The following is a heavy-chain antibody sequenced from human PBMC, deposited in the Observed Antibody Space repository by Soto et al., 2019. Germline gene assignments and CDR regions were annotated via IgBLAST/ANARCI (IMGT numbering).Heavy chain of an antibody. J-gene: IGHJ4*02. Sequence: QVQLVQSGAEVKKPGSSVKVSCKASGDTFSTYSISWVRQAPGQGLESLGGIIPILGTPSYAQRFQGRVTITADKSTSTAYMELSSLRSEDTAVYYCARERSRYDRSGYYRPDYWGQGTLVTVSS. V-gene: IGHV1-69*06. CDR3: ARERSRYDRSGYYRPDY. CDR1: GDTFSTYS. D-gene: IGHD3-22*01. CDR2: IIPILGTP.